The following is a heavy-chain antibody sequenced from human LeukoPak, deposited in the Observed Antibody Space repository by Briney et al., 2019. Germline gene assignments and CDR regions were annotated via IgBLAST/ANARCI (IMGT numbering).Heavy chain of an antibody. CDR3: ARVSSENGALRYFDWPSRHYYYMDV. V-gene: IGHV4-59*08. CDR2: IYYSGST. D-gene: IGHD3-9*01. Sequence: SETLSLTCTVSGGSIRSYYWSWIRQPPGKGLEWIGYIYYSGSTNYNPSLKSRVTISVDTSKNQFSLKLSSVTAADTAVYYCARVSSENGALRYFDWPSRHYYYMDVWGKGTTVTVSS. CDR1: GGSIRSYY. J-gene: IGHJ6*03.